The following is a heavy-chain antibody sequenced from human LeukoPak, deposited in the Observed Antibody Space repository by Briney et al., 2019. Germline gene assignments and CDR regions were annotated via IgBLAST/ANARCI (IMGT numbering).Heavy chain of an antibody. Sequence: GASVKVSCKASGYTFTSYDINWVRQATGQGLEWMGWMNPNSGNTGYAQKFQGRVTMTRNTSISTAYMELSNLRSEDTAMYYCARSGWLRRYCGGDCYSSLDYWGQGTLVTVSS. CDR2: MNPNSGNT. CDR1: GYTFTSYD. D-gene: IGHD2-21*02. V-gene: IGHV1-8*01. CDR3: ARSGWLRRYCGGDCYSSLDY. J-gene: IGHJ4*02.